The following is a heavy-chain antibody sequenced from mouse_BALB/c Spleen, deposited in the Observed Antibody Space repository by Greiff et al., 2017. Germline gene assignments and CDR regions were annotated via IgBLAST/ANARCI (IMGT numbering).Heavy chain of an antibody. CDR2: IDPANGNT. D-gene: IGHD2-10*01. V-gene: IGHV14-3*02. Sequence: EVQLQQSGAELVKPGASVKLSCTASGFNIKDTYMHWVKQRPEQGLEWIGRIDPANGNTKYDPKFPGKATITADTSSNTAYLQLSSLTSEDTAVYYCASYYPLSFAYWGQGTLVTVSA. CDR1: GFNIKDTY. J-gene: IGHJ3*01. CDR3: ASYYPLSFAY.